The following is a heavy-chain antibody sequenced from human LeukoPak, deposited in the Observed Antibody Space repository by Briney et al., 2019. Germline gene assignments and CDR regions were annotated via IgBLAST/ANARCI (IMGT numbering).Heavy chain of an antibody. Sequence: GASVKVSCKASGYTFTGYYIHWVRQSPGQGPEWIGWFNPNSGATDSAQKFQGRVTMTGDTSISTAYMELSGLTSDDTAVYYCAREYGSGYYYVYLDYWGQGTLVTVSS. CDR1: GYTFTGYY. V-gene: IGHV1-2*02. CDR2: FNPNSGAT. CDR3: AREYGSGYYYVYLDY. J-gene: IGHJ4*02. D-gene: IGHD3-10*01.